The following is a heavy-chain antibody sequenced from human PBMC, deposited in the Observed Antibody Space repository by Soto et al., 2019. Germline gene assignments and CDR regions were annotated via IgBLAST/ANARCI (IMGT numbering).Heavy chain of an antibody. D-gene: IGHD1-26*01. J-gene: IGHJ4*02. V-gene: IGHV3-33*01. Sequence: QVQLVESGGGVVQPGRSLRLSCAASGFTFSSYGMHWVRQAPGKGLEWVAVIWYDGSNKYYADSVKGRFTISRDNSKNTLYLQMNSLRAEDTAVYYCARALGVGIDLGDYWGQGTLVTVSS. CDR3: ARALGVGIDLGDY. CDR2: IWYDGSNK. CDR1: GFTFSSYG.